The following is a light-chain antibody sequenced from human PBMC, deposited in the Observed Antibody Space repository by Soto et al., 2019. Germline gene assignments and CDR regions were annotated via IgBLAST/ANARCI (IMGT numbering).Light chain of an antibody. CDR2: GAS. J-gene: IGKJ1*01. V-gene: IGKV3-15*01. CDR3: QQYYKWPPWT. Sequence: EIVMTQSPATLSVSPGERATLSCRASQSVNSNLAWYQQKPGQAPRLLMYGASTRATGIPARFSGSVSGTEFTLTISSLQSEDFAFYYCQQYYKWPPWTFGQGTKVEIK. CDR1: QSVNSN.